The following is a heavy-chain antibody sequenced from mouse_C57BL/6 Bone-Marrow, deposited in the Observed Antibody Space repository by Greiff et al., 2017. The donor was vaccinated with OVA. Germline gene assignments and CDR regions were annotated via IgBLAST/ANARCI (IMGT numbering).Heavy chain of an antibody. Sequence: EVQLQQSGAELVRPGASVKLSCTASGFNIKDDYMHWVKQRPEQGLEWIGWIDPENGDTEYASKFQGKATITADTSSNTAYLQLSSLTSEDTAVYYWTTEYFDYWGQGTTLTVSS. CDR1: GFNIKDDY. CDR3: TTEYFDY. J-gene: IGHJ2*01. CDR2: IDPENGDT. V-gene: IGHV14-4*01.